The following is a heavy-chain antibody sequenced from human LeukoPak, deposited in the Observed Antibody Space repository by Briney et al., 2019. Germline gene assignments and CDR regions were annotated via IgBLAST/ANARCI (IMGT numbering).Heavy chain of an antibody. V-gene: IGHV4-34*01. CDR3: ATVKQHAFDI. Sequence: SETLSLTCAVYGGSFSGYYWSWIRQPPGKGLEWIGEINHSGSTNYNPSLKSRVTISVDTSKNQFSVKLSSATAADTAVYYCATVKQHAFDIWGQGTMVTVSS. CDR1: GGSFSGYY. D-gene: IGHD6-13*01. J-gene: IGHJ3*02. CDR2: INHSGST.